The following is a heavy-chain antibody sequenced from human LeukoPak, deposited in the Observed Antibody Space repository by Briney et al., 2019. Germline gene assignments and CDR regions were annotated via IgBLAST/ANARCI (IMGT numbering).Heavy chain of an antibody. V-gene: IGHV3-23*01. J-gene: IGHJ4*02. D-gene: IGHD3-22*01. CDR3: AKRGVVIRVILVGFHEEAYYFDS. Sequence: GGSLRLSCAVSGITLSNYGMSWVRQAPGKGLEWVAGISDSGGRTNYADFVKGRFTISRDNPKNTIYLQMNSLRAEDTAVYFCAKRGVVIRVILVGFHEEAYYFDSWGQGALVTVSS. CDR1: GITLSNYG. CDR2: ISDSGGRT.